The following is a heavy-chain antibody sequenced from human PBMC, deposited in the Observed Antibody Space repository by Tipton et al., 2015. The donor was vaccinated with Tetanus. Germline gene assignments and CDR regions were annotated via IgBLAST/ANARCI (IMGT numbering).Heavy chain of an antibody. CDR1: GASISTYY. J-gene: IGHJ3*02. D-gene: IGHD2-15*01. CDR3: ARDRTICSGGSCYGIPGAFDI. CDR2: IYYSGST. V-gene: IGHV4-59*01. Sequence: LSLTCTVSGASISTYYWSWIRQPPGKGLEWIGYIYYSGSTNYNPSLKSRVTISVDTPKNQFSLKLSSVTAADTAVYYCARDRTICSGGSCYGIPGAFDIWGQGTMVTVSS.